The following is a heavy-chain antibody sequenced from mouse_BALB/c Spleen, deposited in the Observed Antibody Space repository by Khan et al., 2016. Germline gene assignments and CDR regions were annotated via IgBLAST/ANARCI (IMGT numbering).Heavy chain of an antibody. J-gene: IGHJ2*01. Sequence: EVELVESGPGLVKPSQSLSPTCTVTGYSITSGYGWNWIRQFPGNKLEWMGYISYSGSTNYNPSLKSRISITRDTSKNQFFLQLNSVTTEDTATXYCARTARIKYWGQGTTLTVSS. D-gene: IGHD1-2*01. CDR1: GYSITSGYG. V-gene: IGHV3-2*02. CDR3: ARTARIKY. CDR2: ISYSGST.